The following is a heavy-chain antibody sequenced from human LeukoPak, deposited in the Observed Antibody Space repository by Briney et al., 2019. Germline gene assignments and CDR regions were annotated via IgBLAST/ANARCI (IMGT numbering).Heavy chain of an antibody. CDR2: ISYDGSNK. CDR1: GFTFSSYA. Sequence: GGSLRLSCAASGFTFSSYAMHWGRQAPGKGLGWVAVISYDGSNKYYADSVKGRFTISRDNSKNTLYLQMNSLRAEDTAVYYCARDYDSSGYYGYWGQGTLVTVSS. J-gene: IGHJ4*02. V-gene: IGHV3-30-3*01. CDR3: ARDYDSSGYYGY. D-gene: IGHD3-22*01.